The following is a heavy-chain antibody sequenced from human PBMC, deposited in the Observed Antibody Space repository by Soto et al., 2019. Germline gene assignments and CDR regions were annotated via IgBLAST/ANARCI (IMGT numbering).Heavy chain of an antibody. J-gene: IGHJ3*02. V-gene: IGHV1-46*01. CDR3: ASRRSGSGSNLSYDAFDI. D-gene: IGHD1-26*01. CDR2: INPSGGST. CDR1: GYTFTSYY. Sequence: GFSVKVSCKASGYTFTSYYMHWVRQAPGQGLEWMGIINPSGGSTSYAQKFQGRVTMTRDTSTSTVYMELSSLRSDDTAVSYCASRRSGSGSNLSYDAFDIWGQGTMVTVSS.